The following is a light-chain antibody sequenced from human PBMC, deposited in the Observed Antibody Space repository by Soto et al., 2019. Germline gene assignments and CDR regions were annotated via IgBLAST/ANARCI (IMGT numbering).Light chain of an antibody. CDR1: QTINRW. V-gene: IGKV1-33*01. CDR3: QQHDDLFT. J-gene: IGKJ4*01. CDR2: DVS. Sequence: DIQMTQSPSTLSASVGDRVTITCRASQTINRWLAWYQQKPGKAPKLLIYDVSNLETGVPSRFSGSGSGPVFTFTISSLQPEDIATYYCQQHDDLFTFGVGTKVDIK.